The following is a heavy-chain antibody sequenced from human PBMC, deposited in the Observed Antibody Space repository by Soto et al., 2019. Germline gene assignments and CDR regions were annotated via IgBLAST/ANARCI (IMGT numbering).Heavy chain of an antibody. CDR1: GYTFISYG. CDR2: INSGNGNT. J-gene: IGHJ3*01. Sequence: ASVKVSCKAAGYTFISYGMYWGRQAPGQRLEWMGWINSGNGNTKYSPKFQGRVTITRDTSASTVYMEMSSLRSEDTAVYYCARNRDVVDAFDFWGQGTMVTVSS. CDR3: ARNRDVVDAFDF. V-gene: IGHV1-3*01. D-gene: IGHD2-21*01.